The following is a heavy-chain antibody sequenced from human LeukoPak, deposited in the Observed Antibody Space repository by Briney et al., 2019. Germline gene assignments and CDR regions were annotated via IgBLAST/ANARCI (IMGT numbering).Heavy chain of an antibody. J-gene: IGHJ4*02. CDR1: GFTFSSYA. Sequence: GGSLRLSCAASGFTFSSYAMSWVRQAPGKGLEWVSAISGSGGSTYYADSVKGRFTISRDNSKNTLYLQMNSLRAEDTAVYYCAKRPGYSSGWYYFDYWGQGTLVTVSS. D-gene: IGHD6-19*01. V-gene: IGHV3-23*01. CDR2: ISGSGGST. CDR3: AKRPGYSSGWYYFDY.